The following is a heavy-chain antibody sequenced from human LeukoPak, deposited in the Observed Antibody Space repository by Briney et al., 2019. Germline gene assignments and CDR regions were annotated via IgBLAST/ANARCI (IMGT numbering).Heavy chain of an antibody. D-gene: IGHD2-2*03. J-gene: IGHJ5*02. CDR3: ANSPLSVDFGFS. CDR2: ISGSGGST. CDR1: GFTFSSYA. Sequence: GGSLRLSCAASGFTFSSYAMSWVRQAPGKGLEWVSAISGSGGSTYYADSVKGRFTISRDNSKNTLYLQMNSLRAEDTAVYYCANSPLSVDFGFSWGQGTLVTVSS. V-gene: IGHV3-23*01.